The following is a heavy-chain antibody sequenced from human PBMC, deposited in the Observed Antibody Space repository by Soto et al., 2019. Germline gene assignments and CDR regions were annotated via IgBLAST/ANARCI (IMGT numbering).Heavy chain of an antibody. CDR1: GFTFSSYG. CDR2: IWYDGSNK. V-gene: IGHV3-33*01. Sequence: GGSLRLSCAASGFTFSSYGMHWVRQAPGKGLEWVAVIWYDGSNKYYADSVKGRFTISRDNSKNTLYLQMNSLRAEDTAVYYCARDTSSQQWLVPGYYYYGMDVWGQGTTVTVSS. J-gene: IGHJ6*02. CDR3: ARDTSSQQWLVPGYYYYGMDV. D-gene: IGHD6-19*01.